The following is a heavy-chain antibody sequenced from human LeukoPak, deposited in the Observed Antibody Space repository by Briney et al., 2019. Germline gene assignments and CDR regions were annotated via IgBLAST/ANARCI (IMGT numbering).Heavy chain of an antibody. CDR2: ISSSSNYI. V-gene: IGHV3-21*01. Sequence: GGSLRLSCAASGFTLISHSMNWVRQAPGKGLEWVSSISSSSNYIYYSDSVKGRFTISRDNANNSLYLQMNSLRAEDTAVYYCARARDAYNNNGFDPWGQGTLVTVSS. CDR3: ARARDAYNNNGFDP. CDR1: GFTLISHS. D-gene: IGHD5-24*01. J-gene: IGHJ5*02.